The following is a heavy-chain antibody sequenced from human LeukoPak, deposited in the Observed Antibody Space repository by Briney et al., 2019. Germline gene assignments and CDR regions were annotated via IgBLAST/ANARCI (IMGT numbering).Heavy chain of an antibody. V-gene: IGHV4-39*01. D-gene: IGHD2-15*01. Sequence: SSETLSLTCTVSGGSISSSSYYWGWIRQPPGRGLEWIGSIYYSGSTYYNPSLKSRVTISVDTSKNQFSLKLSSVTAADTAVYYCVVVAAEIDYWGQRTLVTVSS. CDR3: VVVAAEIDY. CDR2: IYYSGST. CDR1: GGSISSSSYY. J-gene: IGHJ4*02.